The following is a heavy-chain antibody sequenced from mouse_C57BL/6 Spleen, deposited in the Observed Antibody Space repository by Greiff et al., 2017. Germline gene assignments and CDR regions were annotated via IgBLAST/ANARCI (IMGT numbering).Heavy chain of an antibody. CDR2: IDPETGGT. Sequence: QVQLQQSGAELVKPGASVTLSCKASGYTFTDYEMHWVKQTPVHGLEWIGAIDPETGGTAYNQKFKGKAILTADKSSSTAYMELRSLTSEDSAVYYWTRDGNHSYFDYWGQGTTLTVSS. CDR1: GYTFTDYE. D-gene: IGHD2-1*01. V-gene: IGHV1-15*01. CDR3: TRDGNHSYFDY. J-gene: IGHJ2*01.